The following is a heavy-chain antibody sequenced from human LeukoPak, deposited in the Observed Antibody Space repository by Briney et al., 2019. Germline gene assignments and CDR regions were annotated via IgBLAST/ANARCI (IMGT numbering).Heavy chain of an antibody. D-gene: IGHD6-19*01. CDR2: IYTSGST. V-gene: IGHV4-4*07. J-gene: IGHJ4*02. Sequence: SETLSLTCTVSGGSISSYYWSWIRQPAGKGLEWIGRIYTSGSTNYNPSLKSRVTISVDTSKNQFSLKLSSVTAAGTAVYYCAREFSSGWNFDYWGQGTLVTVSS. CDR1: GGSISSYY. CDR3: AREFSSGWNFDY.